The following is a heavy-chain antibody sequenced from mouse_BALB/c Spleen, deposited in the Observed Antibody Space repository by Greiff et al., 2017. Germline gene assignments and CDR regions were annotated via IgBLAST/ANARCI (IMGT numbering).Heavy chain of an antibody. J-gene: IGHJ4*01. CDR2: ISSGGST. CDR1: GFTFSSYA. CDR3: ARRGYDYDEDAMDY. D-gene: IGHD2-4*01. V-gene: IGHV5-6-5*01. Sequence: EVHLVESGGGLVKPGGSLKLSCAASGFTFSSYAMSWVRQTPEKRLEWVASISSGGSTYYPDSVKGRFTISRDNARNILYLQMSSLRSEDTAMYYCARRGYDYDEDAMDYWGQGTSVTVSS.